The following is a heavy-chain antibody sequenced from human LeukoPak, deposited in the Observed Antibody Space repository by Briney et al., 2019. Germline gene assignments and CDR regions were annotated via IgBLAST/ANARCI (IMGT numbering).Heavy chain of an antibody. CDR1: GFIFSNYA. V-gene: IGHV3-30*14. J-gene: IGHJ2*01. CDR3: ARDLGRYFDL. Sequence: GGSLRLSCAASGFIFSNYAMHWVRQAPGKGLEWVAVISNDGSNQYYADSLRGRFTISRDNAKNSLYLQMNNLRAEDTAIYYCARDLGRYFDLWGRGTLVTVSS. CDR2: ISNDGSNQ.